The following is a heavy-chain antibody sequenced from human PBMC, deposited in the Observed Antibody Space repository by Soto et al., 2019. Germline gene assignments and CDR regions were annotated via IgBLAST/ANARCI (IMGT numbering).Heavy chain of an antibody. J-gene: IGHJ4*02. CDR1: GFTFSSYS. D-gene: IGHD5-12*01. Sequence: EVQLVESGGGLVKPGGSLRLSCAASGFTFSSYSMNWVRQAPGKGLEWVSSISSSSSYIYYADSVKGRFTISRDNAKNSLYLQMNSLRPEDTAVYYCARQSNSGYDSPFFDYWGQGTLVTVSS. V-gene: IGHV3-21*01. CDR2: ISSSSSYI. CDR3: ARQSNSGYDSPFFDY.